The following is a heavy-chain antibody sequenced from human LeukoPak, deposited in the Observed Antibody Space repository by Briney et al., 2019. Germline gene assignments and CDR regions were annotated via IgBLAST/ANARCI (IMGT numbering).Heavy chain of an antibody. CDR1: GYSFTSYW. D-gene: IGHD2-21*01. J-gene: IGHJ6*03. V-gene: IGHV5-51*01. CDR3: ARQASHYYYCMDV. CDR2: IYPGDSDT. Sequence: GESLKISCKGSGYSFTSYWIGWVRQMPGKGLEWMGIIYPGDSDTRYSPSFQGQVAISADKSISTAYLQWSSLKASDTAMYYCARQASHYYYCMDVWGKGTTVTVSS.